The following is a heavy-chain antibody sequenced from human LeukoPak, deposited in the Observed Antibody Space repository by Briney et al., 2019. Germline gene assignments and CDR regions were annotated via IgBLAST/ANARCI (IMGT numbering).Heavy chain of an antibody. CDR3: AREGYCSSTRNYYYGMDV. CDR2: ISAYNGNT. J-gene: IGHJ6*02. V-gene: IGHV1-18*01. Sequence: GASVKVSCKASGYTFTSYGISWVRQAPGQGLEWMGWISAYNGNTNYVQKLQGRVTMTTDTSTSTAYMELRSLRSDDTAVYYCAREGYCSSTRNYYYGMDVRGQGTTVTVSS. D-gene: IGHD2-2*01. CDR1: GYTFTSYG.